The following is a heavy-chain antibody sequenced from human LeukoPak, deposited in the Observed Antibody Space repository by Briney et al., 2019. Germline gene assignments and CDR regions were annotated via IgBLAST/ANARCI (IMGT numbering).Heavy chain of an antibody. CDR1: GGSFSAYY. D-gene: IGHD6-13*01. CDR3: ARVGSSWYNDY. J-gene: IGHJ4*02. Sequence: PSETLSLTCVVYGGSFSAYYWSSIRQPPGKGLEWIAEIHHSGSSNYKPSLQSRVTITVDTSKNQFSLRLSSVTAADTAVYYWARVGSSWYNDYWGQGTQVTVS. CDR2: IHHSGSS. V-gene: IGHV4-34*01.